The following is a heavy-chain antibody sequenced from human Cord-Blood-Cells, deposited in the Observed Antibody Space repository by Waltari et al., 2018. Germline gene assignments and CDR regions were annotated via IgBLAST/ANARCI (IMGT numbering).Heavy chain of an antibody. D-gene: IGHD2-2*01. Sequence: EVQLVESGGGLVQPGRSLRLSCTASGFTFGDYAMSWFRQAPGQGLEGVGFIRSKAYGGTTEYAASVKGRFTISRDDSKSIAYLQMNSLKTEDTAVYYCTREPQPLSPYYYYGMDVWGQGTTVTVSS. V-gene: IGHV3-49*03. CDR1: GFTFGDYA. CDR2: IRSKAYGGTT. J-gene: IGHJ6*02. CDR3: TREPQPLSPYYYYGMDV.